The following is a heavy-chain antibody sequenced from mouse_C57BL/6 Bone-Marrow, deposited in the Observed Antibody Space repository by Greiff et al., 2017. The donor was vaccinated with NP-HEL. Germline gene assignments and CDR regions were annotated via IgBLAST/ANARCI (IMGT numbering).Heavy chain of an antibody. CDR1: GYTFTSYG. J-gene: IGHJ3*01. Sequence: VQLQQSGAELARPGASVKLSCTASGYTFTSYGISWVKQRTGQGLEWIGEIYPRRGNTYYNEKFKGKATMTADKSSSTAYMELRSLTSEDAAVYFCARSGCGNSFAYWDQGTLVTVTA. D-gene: IGHD2-1*01. CDR3: ARSGCGNSFAY. CDR2: IYPRRGNT. V-gene: IGHV1-81*01.